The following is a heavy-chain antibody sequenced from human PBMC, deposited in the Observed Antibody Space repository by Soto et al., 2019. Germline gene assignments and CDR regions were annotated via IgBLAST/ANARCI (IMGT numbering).Heavy chain of an antibody. D-gene: IGHD6-6*01. CDR3: AKGVAVGFHFGSSTDRGFDP. J-gene: IGHJ5*02. CDR2: ISGSGGTT. CDR1: GFTFSNYA. Sequence: EVQLLESGGGLVQPGGSLRLSCAASGFTFSNYAMSWVRQAPGKGLEWVSIISGSGGTTYHADSVKDRFTISRDNSKNTLFLQMNSLIAEDTAVYYCAKGVAVGFHFGSSTDRGFDPWGQGTLVTVSS. V-gene: IGHV3-23*01.